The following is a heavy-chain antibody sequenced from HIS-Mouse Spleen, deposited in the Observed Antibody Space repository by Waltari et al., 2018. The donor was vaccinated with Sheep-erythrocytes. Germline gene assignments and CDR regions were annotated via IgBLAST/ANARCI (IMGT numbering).Heavy chain of an antibody. CDR3: ARDSTSDAFDI. J-gene: IGHJ3*02. V-gene: IGHV3-21*01. Sequence: EVQLVESGGGLVKPGGSLRLSCAASGFTFSSSSMNWVRQAPGKGLEWVSSISSSSSYIYYADSVKGRFTISRDNAKNSLYLQMNSLRAEDTAVYYCARDSTSDAFDIWGQGTMVTVSS. D-gene: IGHD6-6*01. CDR1: GFTFSSSS. CDR2: ISSSSSYI.